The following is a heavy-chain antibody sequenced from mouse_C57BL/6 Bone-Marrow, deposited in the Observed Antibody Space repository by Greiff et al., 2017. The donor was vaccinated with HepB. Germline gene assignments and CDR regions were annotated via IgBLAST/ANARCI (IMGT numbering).Heavy chain of an antibody. D-gene: IGHD1-1*01. V-gene: IGHV1-78*01. Sequence: VKVVESDAELVKPGASVKISCKVSGYTFTDHTIHWMKQRPEQGLEWIGYIYPRDGSTKYNEKFKGKATLTADKSSSTAYMQLNSLTSKDSAVYFGARSLIYYYGSSYDYYAMDYWGQGTSVTVSS. CDR2: IYPRDGST. CDR3: ARSLIYYYGSSYDYYAMDY. CDR1: GYTFTDHT. J-gene: IGHJ4*01.